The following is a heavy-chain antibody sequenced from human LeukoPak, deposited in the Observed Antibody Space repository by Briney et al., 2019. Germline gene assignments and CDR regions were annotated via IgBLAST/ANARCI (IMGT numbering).Heavy chain of an antibody. J-gene: IGHJ4*02. Sequence: GSLRLSCAASGFTFSSYSMNWVRQAPGKGLEWVSYISSSSSTIYYADSVKGRFTISRDNGKNTLYLQMNSLRAEDTAVYYCAKDRVAAYDFWSGSKARLFDYWGQGTLVTVSS. D-gene: IGHD3-3*01. CDR2: ISSSSSTI. CDR1: GFTFSSYS. CDR3: AKDRVAAYDFWSGSKARLFDY. V-gene: IGHV3-48*01.